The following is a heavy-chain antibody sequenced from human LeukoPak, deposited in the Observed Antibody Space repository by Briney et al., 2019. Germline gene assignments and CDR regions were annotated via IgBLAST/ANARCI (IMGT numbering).Heavy chain of an antibody. J-gene: IGHJ4*02. CDR3: ARRIAWGRLDY. V-gene: IGHV5-51*01. D-gene: IGHD7-27*01. Sequence: GESPKISCKGSGYTFTNYWIGWVRQMPGKGLEWMGIINPGDSDTRYSPSLQGQVTMSADKSVSTAYLQRSSLKASDTAIYYCARRIAWGRLDYWGQGTLVTVSS. CDR2: INPGDSDT. CDR1: GYTFTNYW.